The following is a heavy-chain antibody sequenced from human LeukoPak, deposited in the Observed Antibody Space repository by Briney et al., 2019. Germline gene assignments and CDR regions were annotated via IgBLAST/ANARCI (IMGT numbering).Heavy chain of an antibody. J-gene: IGHJ4*02. Sequence: GGSLRLSCAASGFPFSSYWMHWVRQAPGKGLVWVSLIDADGSSTNYADSVKGRFTISRDNAKNTLYLQMSSLRAEDTAVYYCADSDFDYWGQGTLVTVSS. CDR1: GFPFSSYW. D-gene: IGHD5-18*01. V-gene: IGHV3-74*01. CDR3: ADSDFDY. CDR2: IDADGSST.